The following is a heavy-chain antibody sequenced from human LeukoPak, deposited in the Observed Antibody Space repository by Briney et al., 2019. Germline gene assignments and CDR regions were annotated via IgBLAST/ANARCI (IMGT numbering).Heavy chain of an antibody. CDR1: GFTFSDYG. Sequence: TGGSLRLSCAASGFTFSDYGMHWVRQAPGKGLEWVAFIQSDGSEKSSADSVKGRFSISRDKSKNTLYLQMDSLRAEDAAVYYCARLTREYYDFWSGYIDYWGQGTLVTVSS. V-gene: IGHV3-30*02. D-gene: IGHD3-3*01. J-gene: IGHJ4*02. CDR2: IQSDGSEK. CDR3: ARLTREYYDFWSGYIDY.